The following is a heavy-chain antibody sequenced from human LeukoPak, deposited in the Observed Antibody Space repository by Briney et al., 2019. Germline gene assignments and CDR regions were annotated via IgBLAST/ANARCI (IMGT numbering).Heavy chain of an antibody. CDR1: GGSISSGGYY. CDR3: ARGVVHGDYPFYFDY. Sequence: SQTLSLTCTVSGGSISSGGYYWSWIRQHPGKGLEWIGYIYYSGSTYYNPSLKSRVTISVDTSKNQFSLKLSSVIAADTAVSYCARGVVHGDYPFYFDYWGQGTLVTVSS. V-gene: IGHV4-31*03. J-gene: IGHJ4*02. D-gene: IGHD4-17*01. CDR2: IYYSGST.